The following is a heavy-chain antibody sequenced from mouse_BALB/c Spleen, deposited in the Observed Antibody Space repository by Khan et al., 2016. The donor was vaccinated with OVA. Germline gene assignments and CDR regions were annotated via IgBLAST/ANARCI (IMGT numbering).Heavy chain of an antibody. J-gene: IGHJ3*01. CDR3: ADHLTGSFAY. D-gene: IGHD4-1*01. CDR1: GFTFSSYS. V-gene: IGHV5-6*01. CDR2: ISSGGDYT. Sequence: EVELVESGGDLVKPGGSLKLSCAASGFTFSSYSMSWVRQTPDKRLEWVASISSGGDYTYYPDSVKGRFTISIDNAKNTLYLQMSDLKSEDTAMYYCADHLTGSFAYGGQGTLVTVSA.